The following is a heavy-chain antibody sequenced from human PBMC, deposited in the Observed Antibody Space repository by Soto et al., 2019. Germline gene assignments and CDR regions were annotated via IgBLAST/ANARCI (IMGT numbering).Heavy chain of an antibody. CDR3: VRDDGGLGIDY. D-gene: IGHD2-15*01. Sequence: EVQLVESGGGLVQPGGSLRLSCAASGFTFSSYWMHWVRQVPGKGLVWVSHINSDGSSTTYADSVKGRFTISRNNAKNTVFSQMNSLRAENTAVYYCVRDDGGLGIDYWGRGTLVTVSS. J-gene: IGHJ4*02. CDR2: INSDGSST. CDR1: GFTFSSYW. V-gene: IGHV3-74*01.